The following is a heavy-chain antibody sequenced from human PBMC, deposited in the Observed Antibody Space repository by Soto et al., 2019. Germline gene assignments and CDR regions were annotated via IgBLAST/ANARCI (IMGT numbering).Heavy chain of an antibody. CDR3: ARSQGSSTSLEIYYYYYYGMDV. CDR2: IIPISDTT. CDR1: GGTFSSYA. V-gene: IGHV1-69*01. D-gene: IGHD2-2*01. J-gene: IGHJ6*02. Sequence: QVQLVQSGAEVKKPGSSVKDSCKASGGTFSSYAISWVRQAPGQGLEWMGGIIPISDTTNYAQKFQGRVTITADESTSTAYMELSSLRSQDTAMYYCARSQGSSTSLEIYYYYYYGMDVWGQGTTVTVSS.